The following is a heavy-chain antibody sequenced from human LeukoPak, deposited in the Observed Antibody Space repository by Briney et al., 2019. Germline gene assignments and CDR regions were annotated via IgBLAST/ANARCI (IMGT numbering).Heavy chain of an antibody. V-gene: IGHV1-18*04. CDR2: ISAYNGNT. J-gene: IGHJ5*02. D-gene: IGHD2-15*01. CDR1: GYTFTSYG. Sequence: GASVKVSCKASGYTFTSYGISWVRQAPGQGLELMGWISAYNGNTNYAQKLQGRVTMTTDTSTSTAYMELRSLRSDDTPVYYCARDLLGYCSGGSCYAGWFDPWGQGTLVTVSS. CDR3: ARDLLGYCSGGSCYAGWFDP.